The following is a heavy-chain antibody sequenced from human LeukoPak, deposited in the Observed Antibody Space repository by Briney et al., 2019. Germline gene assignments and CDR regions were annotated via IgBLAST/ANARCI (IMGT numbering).Heavy chain of an antibody. CDR2: INEDGSVK. V-gene: IGHV3-7*01. J-gene: IGHJ3*02. CDR1: GFTFSRSW. CDR3: ARDRAYNCFDI. D-gene: IGHD5-24*01. Sequence: GGSLRLSCAASGFTFSRSWMTWVRQVPGEGLERLANINEDGSVKNYEGPVKGRFTISRDNANNLVYLQMNSLSAEDTAAYYCARDRAYNCFDIWGQGTMVTVSS.